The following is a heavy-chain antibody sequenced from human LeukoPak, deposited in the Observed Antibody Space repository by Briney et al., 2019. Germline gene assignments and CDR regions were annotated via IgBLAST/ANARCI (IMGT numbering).Heavy chain of an antibody. CDR3: ARDPPSFQH. CDR1: GFTFSSYA. V-gene: IGHV3-30*04. J-gene: IGHJ1*01. CDR2: ISYDGSNK. Sequence: PGGSPRLSCAASGFTFSSYAMHWVRQAPGKGLEWVAVISYDGSNKYYADSVKGRFTISRDNSKNTLYLQMNSLRAEDTAVYYCARDPPSFQHWGQGTLVTVSS.